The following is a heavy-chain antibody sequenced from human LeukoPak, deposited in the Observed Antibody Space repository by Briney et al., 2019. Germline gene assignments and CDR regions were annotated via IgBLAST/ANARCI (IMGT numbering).Heavy chain of an antibody. CDR1: GGSISSYY. CDR3: ARHLDYGDLYYFDY. J-gene: IGHJ4*02. D-gene: IGHD4-17*01. Sequence: SGTLSLTCTVSGGSISSYYWSWIRQPPGKGLEWIGYIYYSGSTNYNPSLKSRVTISVDTSKNQFSLKLSSVTAADTAVYYCARHLDYGDLYYFDYWGQGTLVTVSS. V-gene: IGHV4-59*08. CDR2: IYYSGST.